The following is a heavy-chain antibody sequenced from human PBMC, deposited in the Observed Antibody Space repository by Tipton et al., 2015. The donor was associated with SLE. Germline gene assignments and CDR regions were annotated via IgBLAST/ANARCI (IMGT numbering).Heavy chain of an antibody. CDR2: ISNSETT. J-gene: IGHJ4*02. CDR1: GGSISCHY. D-gene: IGHD2-15*01. Sequence: TLSLTCTVSGGSISCHYWSWFRQAPGKGLEWIGYISNSETTNYNPSLKSRVTISVDTSKNQFSLKLRSVTAADTAVYYCAGAWQGYCSGGTCYVLDYWGQGTLVTVSS. CDR3: AGAWQGYCSGGTCYVLDY. V-gene: IGHV4-59*11.